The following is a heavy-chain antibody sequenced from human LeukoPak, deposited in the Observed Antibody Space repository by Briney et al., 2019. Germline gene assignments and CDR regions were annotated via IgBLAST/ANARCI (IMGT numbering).Heavy chain of an antibody. CDR1: GGSITSSTYY. V-gene: IGHV4-39*07. CDR2: IYYTGST. Sequence: SVTLSLTCTVSGGSITSSTYYWGWIRQPPGKGLEWIGSIYYTGSTYYNPSLKSRVTISIDTSKNQFSLNLTSVTAADTAVYFCARDKIVRAAHDAFDIWGQGTMVTVSS. CDR3: ARDKIVRAAHDAFDI. D-gene: IGHD3-10*01. J-gene: IGHJ3*02.